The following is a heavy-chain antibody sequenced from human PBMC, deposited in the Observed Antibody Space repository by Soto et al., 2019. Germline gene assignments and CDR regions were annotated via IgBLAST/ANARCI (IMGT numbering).Heavy chain of an antibody. V-gene: IGHV4-4*02. CDR3: ARGAADTAMVDS. CDR2: IYHSGST. Sequence: SETLSLTXAVSGGSISSSNWWSWVRQPPGKGLEWIGEIYHSGSTNYNPSLKSRVTISIHTSKSQFSLQLTSVTAADTAVYYCARGAADTAMVDSWGQGTLVTVSS. J-gene: IGHJ4*02. CDR1: GGSISSSNW. D-gene: IGHD5-18*01.